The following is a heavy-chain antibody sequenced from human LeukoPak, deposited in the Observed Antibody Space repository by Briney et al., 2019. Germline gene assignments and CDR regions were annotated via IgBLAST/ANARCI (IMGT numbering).Heavy chain of an antibody. Sequence: GGSLRLSCAASGFTFSSYAMSWVRQAPGKGLEWVSAISGSGGSTYYADSVKGRFTISRDNSKNTLYLQMNSLRAEDTAVYYCTTVGTYYGGNWGYEDYWGQGTLVTVSS. J-gene: IGHJ4*02. CDR3: TTVGTYYGGNWGYEDY. V-gene: IGHV3-23*01. D-gene: IGHD4-23*01. CDR1: GFTFSSYA. CDR2: ISGSGGST.